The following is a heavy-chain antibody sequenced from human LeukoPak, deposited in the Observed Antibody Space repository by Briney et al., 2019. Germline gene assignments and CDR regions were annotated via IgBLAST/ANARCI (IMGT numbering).Heavy chain of an antibody. D-gene: IGHD2-2*01. CDR3: ARPGHCSTTNCSTLAFDI. CDR2: IKQDVSEK. J-gene: IGHJ3*02. Sequence: GGSLRLSCAASGFTFSSYWMSWVRQAPGKGLEWVANIKQDVSEKYYVDSVKGRFTVSRDNSKNTLYLQMHSLRAEDTALYYCARPGHCSTTNCSTLAFDIWGQGTMVTVSS. V-gene: IGHV3-7*01. CDR1: GFTFSSYW.